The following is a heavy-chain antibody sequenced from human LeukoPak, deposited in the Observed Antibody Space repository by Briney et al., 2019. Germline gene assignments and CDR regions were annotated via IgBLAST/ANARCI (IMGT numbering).Heavy chain of an antibody. Sequence: GASVKVSCKASGYTFTGYYMHWVRQAPGQGLEWMGWINPNSGGTNCAQKFQGRVTMTRDTSISTAYMELSRLRSDDTAVYYCARDQYYYGSGSYGLDYWGQGTLVTVSS. CDR1: GYTFTGYY. CDR3: ARDQYYYGSGSYGLDY. V-gene: IGHV1-2*02. CDR2: INPNSGGT. J-gene: IGHJ4*02. D-gene: IGHD3-10*01.